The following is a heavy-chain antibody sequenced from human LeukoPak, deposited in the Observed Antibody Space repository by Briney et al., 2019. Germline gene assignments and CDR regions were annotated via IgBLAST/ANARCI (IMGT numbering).Heavy chain of an antibody. D-gene: IGHD5-18*01. V-gene: IGHV1-18*01. CDR2: ISAYNGNT. J-gene: IGHJ4*02. CDR1: GYSFTTYG. CDR3: ARDDVDTAMVFDY. Sequence: APVKVSCQASGYSFTTYGITWVRQAPGQGLEWMGWISAYNGNTNYAQKLQGRVTMTTDTSTSTAYMELRSLRSDDTAVYYCARDDVDTAMVFDYWGQGTLVTVSS.